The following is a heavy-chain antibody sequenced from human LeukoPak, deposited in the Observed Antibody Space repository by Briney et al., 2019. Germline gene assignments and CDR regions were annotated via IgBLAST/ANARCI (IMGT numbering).Heavy chain of an antibody. D-gene: IGHD3-10*01. J-gene: IGHJ4*02. V-gene: IGHV4-31*03. CDR3: ARAAIDLLVRGVECFDY. CDR2: IYYSGST. Sequence: PSETLSLTCTVSGCSISSGGYYWSWIRQHPGKGLEWIGYIYYSGSTYYNPSLKSRVTISVDTSKNQFSLKLSSVTAADTAVYYCARAAIDLLVRGVECFDYWGQGTLVTVSS. CDR1: GCSISSGGYY.